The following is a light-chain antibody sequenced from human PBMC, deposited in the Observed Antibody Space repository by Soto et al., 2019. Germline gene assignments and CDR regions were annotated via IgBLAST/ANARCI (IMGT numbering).Light chain of an antibody. CDR1: QSVTSSY. V-gene: IGKV3-20*01. J-gene: IGKJ2*01. CDR3: QHSDSSCYT. Sequence: EVVLTQSPGSLSLSPGERATLSCRASQSVTSSYLAWYQQKPGQAPRLLIYGASIRATGIPDRFSGSGSGADFTLTISRLEPEDFALFYCQHSDSSCYTFGQGTKLEI. CDR2: GAS.